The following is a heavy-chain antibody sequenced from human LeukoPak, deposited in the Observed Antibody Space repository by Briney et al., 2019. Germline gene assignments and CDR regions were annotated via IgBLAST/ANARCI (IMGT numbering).Heavy chain of an antibody. CDR2: ISNSGNTI. CDR1: GFTFNTYS. V-gene: IGHV3-48*01. CDR3: ATRQDY. Sequence: GGSLRLSCAGSGFTFNTYSMNWVRQAPGKGLEWISYISNSGNTIYYADSVKGRFTISRDNAKNSLYLQMNSLRAEDSAVYYCATRQDYSGQGTLVTVSS. J-gene: IGHJ4*02.